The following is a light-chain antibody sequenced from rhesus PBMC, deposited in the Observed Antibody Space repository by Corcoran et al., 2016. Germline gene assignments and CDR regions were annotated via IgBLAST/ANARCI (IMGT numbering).Light chain of an antibody. Sequence: DIEMTQSPSSLSTSGGDTITITCRASQDISSWLAWYQQKPGKAPKLLIYRASSLQSGVPSRFSGGGSGIDFTLTISSLKSECFATYSYQHYNNRPFTFGPGAKLDVK. CDR3: QHYNNRPFT. CDR2: RAS. J-gene: IGKJ3*01. CDR1: QDISSW. V-gene: IGKV1-22*01.